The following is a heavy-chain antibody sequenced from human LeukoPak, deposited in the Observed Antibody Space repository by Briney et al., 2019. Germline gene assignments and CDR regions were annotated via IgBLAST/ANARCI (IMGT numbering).Heavy chain of an antibody. J-gene: IGHJ6*04. CDR2: IIPIFGTA. Sequence: AASVKVSCKASGGTFSSYAISWVRQAPGQGLEWMGGIIPIFGTANYAQKFQGRVTITADKSTSTAYMELSSLRSEDTAVYYCARERGDIVSMDAWGKGTTVTVSS. V-gene: IGHV1-69*06. CDR1: GGTFSSYA. CDR3: ARERGDIVSMDA. D-gene: IGHD2-15*01.